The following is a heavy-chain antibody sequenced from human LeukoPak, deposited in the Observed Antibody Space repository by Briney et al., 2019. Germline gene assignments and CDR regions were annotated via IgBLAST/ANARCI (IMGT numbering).Heavy chain of an antibody. D-gene: IGHD3-10*01. CDR3: AKDQITMVRGVIRGAPFDY. CDR2: ISGSGGST. CDR1: GFTFSSYA. V-gene: IGHV3-23*01. Sequence: GSLRLSCAASGFTFSSYAMSWVRQAPGKGLEWVSAISGSGGSTYYADSVKGRFTISRDNSKNTLYLQMNSLRAEDTAVYYCAKDQITMVRGVIRGAPFDYWGQGTLVTVSS. J-gene: IGHJ4*02.